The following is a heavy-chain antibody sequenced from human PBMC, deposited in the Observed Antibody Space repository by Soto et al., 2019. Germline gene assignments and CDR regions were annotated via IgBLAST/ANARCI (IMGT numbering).Heavy chain of an antibody. CDR3: ASSNSSSWYLVDY. J-gene: IGHJ4*02. V-gene: IGHV4-31*03. Sequence: QVQLQESGPGLVKPSQTLSLTCTVSGGSISRGGYYWSWIRQHPGKGLEWIGYIYYSGSTYYNPSLKSRVTISVDTSKNQFSLKLSSVTAADTAVYYCASSNSSSWYLVDYWGQGTLVTVSS. D-gene: IGHD6-13*01. CDR1: GGSISRGGYY. CDR2: IYYSGST.